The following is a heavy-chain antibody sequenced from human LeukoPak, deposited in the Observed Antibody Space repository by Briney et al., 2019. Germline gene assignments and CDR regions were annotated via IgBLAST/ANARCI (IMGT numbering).Heavy chain of an antibody. CDR1: GYSFTSYW. D-gene: IGHD2-2*01. J-gene: IGHJ5*02. CDR2: IDPSDSYT. CDR3: ARETDQLGYCSSTSCYLYWFDP. V-gene: IGHV5-10-1*01. Sequence: GESLKISCRGSGYSFTSYWISWVRQMPGKGLEWTGRIDPSDSYTNYSPSFQGHVTISADKSISTAYLQWSSLKASGTAMYYCARETDQLGYCSSTSCYLYWFDPWGQGTLVTVSS.